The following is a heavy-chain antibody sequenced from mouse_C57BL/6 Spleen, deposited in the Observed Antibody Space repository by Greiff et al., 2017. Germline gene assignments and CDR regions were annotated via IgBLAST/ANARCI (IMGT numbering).Heavy chain of an antibody. V-gene: IGHV14-1*01. D-gene: IGHD2-4*01. CDR2: IDPEDGDT. J-gene: IGHJ3*01. Sequence: EVQLQQSGAELVRPGASVKLSCTASGFNIKDYYMHWVKQRPEQGLEWIGRIDPEDGDTEYAPKFQGKATMTADTSSNTAYLQLSSLTSEDTAVYYCTRGIYYDYESWFADWGQGTLVTVSA. CDR1: GFNIKDYY. CDR3: TRGIYYDYESWFAD.